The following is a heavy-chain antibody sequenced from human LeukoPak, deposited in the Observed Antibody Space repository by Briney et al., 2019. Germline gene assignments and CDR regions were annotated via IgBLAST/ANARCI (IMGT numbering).Heavy chain of an antibody. CDR1: GYTFTSYG. V-gene: IGHV1-18*01. CDR2: ISAYNGNT. CDR3: ARDVEVGGYWNDGYYYHGMDV. Sequence: GASVKVSCKASGYTFTSYGISWVRQAPGQGLEWMGWISAYNGNTNYAQKLQGRVTMTTDTSTSTAYMELRSLRSDDTAVYYCARDVEVGGYWNDGYYYHGMDVWSQGTTVTVSS. J-gene: IGHJ6*02. D-gene: IGHD1-1*01.